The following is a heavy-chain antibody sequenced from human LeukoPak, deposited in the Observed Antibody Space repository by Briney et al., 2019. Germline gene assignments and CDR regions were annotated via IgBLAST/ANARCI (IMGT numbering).Heavy chain of an antibody. J-gene: IGHJ4*02. V-gene: IGHV4-59*08. CDR1: GGSISSYY. Sequence: PSETLSLTCNVSGGSISSYYWSWIRQPPGKGLEWIRYIYYSGSTNYNPSLESRVTISVDTSKNYFSLKLNSVTAADTAVYYCARQDSSAYPADYWGQGTLVTVSS. CDR2: IYYSGST. CDR3: ARQDSSAYPADY. D-gene: IGHD3-22*01.